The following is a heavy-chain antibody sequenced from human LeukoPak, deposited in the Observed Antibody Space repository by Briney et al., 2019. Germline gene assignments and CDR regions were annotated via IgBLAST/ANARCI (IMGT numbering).Heavy chain of an antibody. CDR3: ARVAYYYSYYYMDV. J-gene: IGHJ6*03. CDR2: ISSNGGST. V-gene: IGHV3-64*01. CDR1: GFTFSSYP. Sequence: GGSLTLSCAASGFTFSSYPMHWVRQAPGKGLEYVSAISSNGGSTYYANSVKGRFTISRDNSKNTLYLQMGSLRAEDMAVYYCARVAYYYSYYYMDVWGKGTTVTVSS.